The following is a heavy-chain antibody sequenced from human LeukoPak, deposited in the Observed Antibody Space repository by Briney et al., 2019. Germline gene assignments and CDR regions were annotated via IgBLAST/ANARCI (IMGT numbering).Heavy chain of an antibody. Sequence: GGSLRLSCAASGFTVSSNYMSWVRQAPGKGLEWVSVIYSGGSTYYADSVKGRFTISRDSSKNTLYLQMNSLRAEDTAVYYCAGAGAGYSSGWYRGPFDYWGQGTLVTVSS. CDR1: GFTVSSNY. V-gene: IGHV3-66*01. J-gene: IGHJ4*02. CDR2: IYSGGST. CDR3: AGAGAGYSSGWYRGPFDY. D-gene: IGHD6-19*01.